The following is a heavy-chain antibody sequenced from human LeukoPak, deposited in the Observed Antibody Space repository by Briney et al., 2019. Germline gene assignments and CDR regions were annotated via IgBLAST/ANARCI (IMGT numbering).Heavy chain of an antibody. D-gene: IGHD6-25*01. CDR1: GGSISSYY. J-gene: IGHJ4*02. CDR2: IYYSGST. V-gene: IGHV4-59*06. CDR3: ASGDNDPLFDY. Sequence: SETLSLTCTVAGGSISSYYWAWLRQHPGKGLEWIGSIYYSGSTNYNPSLQGRVTISLDTSRNQFSLKLSSVTAADTAVYYCASGDNDPLFDYWGQGTLVTVSS.